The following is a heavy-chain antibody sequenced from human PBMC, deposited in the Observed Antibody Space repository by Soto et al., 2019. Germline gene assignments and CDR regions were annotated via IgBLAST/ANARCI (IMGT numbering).Heavy chain of an antibody. J-gene: IGHJ6*02. CDR1: GFTFSTYA. CDR3: ARDQNYYDSSGYYWCYYGMDV. V-gene: IGHV3-66*01. Sequence: GGSLRLSCAASGFTFSTYAMAWVRQAPGKGLEWVSVIYSGGSTYYADSVKGRLTISRDNSKNTLYLQMNSLRAEDTAVYYCARDQNYYDSSGYYWCYYGMDVWGQGTTVTVSS. D-gene: IGHD3-22*01. CDR2: IYSGGST.